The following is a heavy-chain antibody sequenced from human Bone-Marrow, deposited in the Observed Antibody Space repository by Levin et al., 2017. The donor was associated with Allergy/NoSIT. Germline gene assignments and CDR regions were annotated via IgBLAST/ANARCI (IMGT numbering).Heavy chain of an antibody. Sequence: SCAAPGFTLSSYGMNWVRQAPGKGLEWVSYISGSSGTIYYADSVKGRFTISRDNAKKSLSLQMNTLRDEDTAVYYCARDRDDYGDPDGAFDIWGQGTMVTVS. D-gene: IGHD4-17*01. V-gene: IGHV3-48*02. J-gene: IGHJ3*02. CDR2: ISGSSGTI. CDR1: GFTLSSYG. CDR3: ARDRDDYGDPDGAFDI.